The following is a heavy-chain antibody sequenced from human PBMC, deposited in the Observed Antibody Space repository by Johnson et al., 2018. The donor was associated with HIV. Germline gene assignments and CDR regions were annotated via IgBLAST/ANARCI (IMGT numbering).Heavy chain of an antibody. V-gene: IGHV3-30-3*02. Sequence: QVQLVESGGGVVRPGRSLRLSCAVSGFTFSSYAMHWVRQAPVQGLEWVAVISYDGRNKYYADSVKGRFTISRDNSKNTLYLQMNSLRAEDTAVYYCAKFRDAFDIWGQGTMVTVSS. J-gene: IGHJ3*02. CDR1: GFTFSSYA. CDR2: ISYDGRNK. CDR3: AKFRDAFDI.